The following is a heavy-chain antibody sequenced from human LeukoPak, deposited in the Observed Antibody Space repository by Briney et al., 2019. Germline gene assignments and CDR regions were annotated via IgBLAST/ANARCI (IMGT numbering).Heavy chain of an antibody. D-gene: IGHD3-22*01. V-gene: IGHV4-59*12. CDR1: GGSISSYY. Sequence: SETLSLTCTVSGGSISSYYWSWIRQPPGKGLEWIGYIYYSGSTNYNPSLKSRVTISVDTSKNQFSLKLSSVTAADTAVYYCASYDSSGYYFDYWGQGTLVTVSS. J-gene: IGHJ4*02. CDR3: ASYDSSGYYFDY. CDR2: IYYSGST.